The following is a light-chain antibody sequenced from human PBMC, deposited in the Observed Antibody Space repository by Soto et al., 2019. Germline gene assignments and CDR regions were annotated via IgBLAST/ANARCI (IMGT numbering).Light chain of an antibody. CDR1: SSDVGGYTY. J-gene: IGLJ1*01. CDR3: SSYTSSRIPYV. Sequence: QSALTQPASVSGSPGQSITISCTGTSSDVGGYTYVSWYQQHPGKAPEVIIYEVSNRPSGVSNRFSGSKSGNTASLTISGLQAEDEADYLCSSYTSSRIPYVFGTGTKLTVL. V-gene: IGLV2-14*01. CDR2: EVS.